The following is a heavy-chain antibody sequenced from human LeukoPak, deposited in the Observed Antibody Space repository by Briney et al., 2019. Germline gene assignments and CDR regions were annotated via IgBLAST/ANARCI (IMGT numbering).Heavy chain of an antibody. V-gene: IGHV4-30-4*08. CDR2: IYYSGST. CDR1: GGSISSSSYY. CDR3: ARRWGTATFDY. D-gene: IGHD2-15*01. Sequence: SETLSLTCTVSGGSISSSSYYWSWIRQPPGKGLEWIGYIYYSGSTSYNPSLKSRAIISLDTSKNQFSLKLTSVTAADTAVYYCARRWGTATFDYWGQGTLVTVSS. J-gene: IGHJ4*02.